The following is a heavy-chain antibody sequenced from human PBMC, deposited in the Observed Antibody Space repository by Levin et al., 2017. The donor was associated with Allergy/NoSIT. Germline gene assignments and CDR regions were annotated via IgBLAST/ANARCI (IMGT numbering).Heavy chain of an antibody. J-gene: IGHJ4*02. CDR2: ISYDGNTK. CDR3: ARDLSTHYSLDY. Sequence: GESLKISCAVSGFTFNSYAIHWVRQAPGKGLEWVSFISYDGNTKYYADSVKGRFTISRDNSKDTLYLQMNSLRAEDTAVYYCARDLSTHYSLDYWGQGTLVTVSS. D-gene: IGHD2-15*01. V-gene: IGHV3-30*04. CDR1: GFTFNSYA.